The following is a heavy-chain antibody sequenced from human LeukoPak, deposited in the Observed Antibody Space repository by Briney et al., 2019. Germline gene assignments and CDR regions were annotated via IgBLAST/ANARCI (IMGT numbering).Heavy chain of an antibody. CDR1: GGTFSSYA. V-gene: IGHV1-69*04. CDR2: IIPILGIA. D-gene: IGHD3-22*01. Sequence: GASVKVSFKASGGTFSSYAISWVRQAPGQGLEWMGRIIPILGIANYAQKFQGRVTITADKSTSTAYMELSSLRSEDTAVYYCALSLYDSSGFYHYRGQGTLVTVSS. CDR3: ALSLYDSSGFYHY. J-gene: IGHJ4*02.